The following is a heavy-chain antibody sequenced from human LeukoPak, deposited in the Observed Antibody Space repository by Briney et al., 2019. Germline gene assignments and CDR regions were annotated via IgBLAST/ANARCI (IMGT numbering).Heavy chain of an antibody. D-gene: IGHD6-19*01. CDR2: IYSDGNT. J-gene: IGHJ4*02. CDR3: ARTPGITVAGRFFDY. CDR1: GGSVRTYY. V-gene: IGHV4-4*07. Sequence: SETLSLTCTVSGGSVRTYYWSWIRQPAGKGLEWIGRIYSDGNTDDNPSLKSRVAMSVDTSRNQFSLHLRFVTAADTALYYCARTPGITVAGRFFDYRGQGILVTVSS.